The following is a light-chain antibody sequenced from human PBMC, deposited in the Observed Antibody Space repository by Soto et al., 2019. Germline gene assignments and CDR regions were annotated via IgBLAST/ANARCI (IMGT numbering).Light chain of an antibody. Sequence: QSVLTQPASVSGSPGQSITISCTGTNSDVGFYAYVSWYQQHPGEAPKLIIYDVSKRPSGVSARFSGSKSENTASLTISGLQAEDEADYYCSSYTSRVTLVFGGGTKLTVL. CDR3: SSYTSRVTLV. CDR2: DVS. CDR1: NSDVGFYAY. J-gene: IGLJ2*01. V-gene: IGLV2-14*01.